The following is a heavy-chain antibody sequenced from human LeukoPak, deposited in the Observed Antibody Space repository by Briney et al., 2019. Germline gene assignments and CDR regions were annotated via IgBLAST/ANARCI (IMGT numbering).Heavy chain of an antibody. D-gene: IGHD2-2*01. V-gene: IGHV1-2*06. CDR3: ARYCSSTSCYSDY. Sequence: GASVKVSCKASGYTFTGYYMHWVRQAPGPGLEYMGRINPISGGTVYAQKFQGRVTMTRDTSITTAYMELTRLTSDDTAVYYCARYCSSTSCYSDYWGQGTLVTVSS. J-gene: IGHJ4*02. CDR2: INPISGGT. CDR1: GYTFTGYY.